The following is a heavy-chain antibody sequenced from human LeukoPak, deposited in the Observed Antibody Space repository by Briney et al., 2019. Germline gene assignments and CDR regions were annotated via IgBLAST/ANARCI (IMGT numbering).Heavy chain of an antibody. CDR3: ARGYYVDY. Sequence: PGGSLRLSCAASGFTFSTYWMHWVRQAPGTGLVRVSLINSDGSSTNYADSVKGRFTISRDNAKDSLYLQMNSLRAEDTAVYYCARGYYVDYWGQGTLVTVSS. D-gene: IGHD3-3*01. CDR2: INSDGSST. J-gene: IGHJ4*02. CDR1: GFTFSTYW. V-gene: IGHV3-74*01.